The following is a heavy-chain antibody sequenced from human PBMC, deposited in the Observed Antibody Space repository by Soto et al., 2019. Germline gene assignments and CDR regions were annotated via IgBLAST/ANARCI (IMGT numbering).Heavy chain of an antibody. V-gene: IGHV4-59*01. J-gene: IGHJ5*02. CDR2: ISRSGSS. Sequence: SETLSLTCTVSGGSIFSDDWTWIRQPPGKGLEWIGYISRSGSSSFAPSLKGRVTFSTDTSKNQVSLKMTHVTVADTAVYYCARGYWFDPWGPGTLVTVSS. CDR1: GGSIFSDD. CDR3: ARGYWFDP.